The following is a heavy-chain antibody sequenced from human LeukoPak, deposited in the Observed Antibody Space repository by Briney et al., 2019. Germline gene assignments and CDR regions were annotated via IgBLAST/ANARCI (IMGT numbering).Heavy chain of an antibody. CDR2: ISSSSSYI. J-gene: IGHJ4*02. CDR3: ARYRLQSTSFDY. Sequence: GGSLRLSCAASGFTFSSYAMSWVRQAPGKGLEWVSSISSSSSYIYYADSVKGRFTISRDNAKNSLYLQMNSLRAEDTAVYYCARYRLQSTSFDYWGQGTLVTVSS. D-gene: IGHD4-11*01. CDR1: GFTFSSYA. V-gene: IGHV3-21*01.